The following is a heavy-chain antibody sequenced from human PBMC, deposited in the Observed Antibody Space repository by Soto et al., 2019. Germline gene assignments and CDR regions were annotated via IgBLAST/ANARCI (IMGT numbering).Heavy chain of an antibody. V-gene: IGHV3-74*01. Sequence: EVQLVESGGGLVKPGGSLRLSCAASGFTFSSYWMHWVRQAPGKGRVWVSRINSDGSSTSYAGSVKGRFTISRDNAKNTLYLQMNSLRAEDTAVYYCARPTMTKTLSGDYWGQGTLVTVSS. CDR2: INSDGSST. CDR1: GFTFSSYW. J-gene: IGHJ4*02. D-gene: IGHD3-22*01. CDR3: ARPTMTKTLSGDY.